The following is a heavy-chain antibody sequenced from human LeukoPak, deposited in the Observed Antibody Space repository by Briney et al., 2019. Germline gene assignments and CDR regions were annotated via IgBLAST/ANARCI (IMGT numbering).Heavy chain of an antibody. Sequence: SQTLSLTCAISGDSVSSNSAAWNWIRQSPSRGLEWLGRTYYRSKWYNDYAVSVKSRITINPDTSKNQFSLQLNSVTPEDTAVYHCARDEWYYDYVWGSYRFSYFDYWGQGTLVTVSS. CDR1: GDSVSSNSAA. CDR3: ARDEWYYDYVWGSYRFSYFDY. CDR2: TYYRSKWYN. D-gene: IGHD3-16*02. J-gene: IGHJ4*02. V-gene: IGHV6-1*01.